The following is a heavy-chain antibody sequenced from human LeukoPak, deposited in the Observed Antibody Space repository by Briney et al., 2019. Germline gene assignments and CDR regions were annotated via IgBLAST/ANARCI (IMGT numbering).Heavy chain of an antibody. CDR1: GFTFSSYA. V-gene: IGHV3-23*01. CDR3: AKDREYDFWSGYYASDY. CDR2: ISGSGGST. D-gene: IGHD3-3*01. J-gene: IGHJ4*02. Sequence: GGSLRLSCAASGFTFSSYAMSWVRQAPGKGLEWVSAISGSGGSTYYADSVKGRFTISRDNSKNTLYLQMNSLRAEDTAVYYCAKDREYDFWSGYYASDYWGQGTLVTVSS.